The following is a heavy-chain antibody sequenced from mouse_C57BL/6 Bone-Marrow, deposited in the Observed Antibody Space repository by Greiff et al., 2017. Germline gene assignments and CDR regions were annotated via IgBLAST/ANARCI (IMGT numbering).Heavy chain of an antibody. V-gene: IGHV1-54*01. CDR1: GYAFTNYL. CDR2: INPGSGGT. Sequence: VQLQQSGAELVRPGTSVKVSCKASGYAFTNYLIEWVKQRPGQGLEWIGVINPGSGGTNYNEKFKGKATLTADKSSSTAYMQLSSLTSEDSAVYFCARIYYDYDEGAMDYWGQGTSVTVSS. J-gene: IGHJ4*01. D-gene: IGHD2-4*01. CDR3: ARIYYDYDEGAMDY.